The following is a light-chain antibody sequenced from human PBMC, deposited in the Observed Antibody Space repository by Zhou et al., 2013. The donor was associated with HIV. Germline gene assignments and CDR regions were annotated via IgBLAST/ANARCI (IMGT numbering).Light chain of an antibody. CDR2: EVN. J-gene: IGLJ2*01. CDR1: SSDVGGYNY. V-gene: IGLV2-8*01. Sequence: QSALTQPPSASGTPGQSVTISCTGTSSDVGGYNYVAWYQQHPGKVPKIMIYEVNKRPSGVPDRFSGSKSGNTASLTVSGLQAEDEAEYFCGSYAGSSRWIFGGGTKVTLL. CDR3: GSYAGSSRWI.